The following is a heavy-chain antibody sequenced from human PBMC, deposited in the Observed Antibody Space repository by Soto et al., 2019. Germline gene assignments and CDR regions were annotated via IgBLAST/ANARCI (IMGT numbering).Heavy chain of an antibody. CDR3: AKITALSATGY. CDR2: LSADGAAK. V-gene: IGHV3-23*01. J-gene: IGHJ4*02. CDR1: GFTFSTYA. Sequence: LRLSCAASGFTFSTYAMSWVRQAPGKGLEWVSALSADGAAKYYGDSVRGRCTISRDNSRNTLYLQMHSLRVEDTAIYFCAKITALSATGYWGQGTLVTVSS. D-gene: IGHD1-20*01.